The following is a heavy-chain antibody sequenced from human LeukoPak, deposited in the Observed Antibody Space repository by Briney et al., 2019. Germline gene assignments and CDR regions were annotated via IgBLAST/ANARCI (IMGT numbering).Heavy chain of an antibody. Sequence: GGSLRLSCAASGFSFKDYNMHWVRQAPGKGLEWVAVITYDGGNEYYTDSVKGRFTISRDNSKNTLYLQMNSLRAEDTAVYYCARALVRGVLDYWGQGTLVTVSS. J-gene: IGHJ4*02. CDR2: ITYDGGNE. CDR1: GFSFKDYN. CDR3: ARALVRGVLDY. V-gene: IGHV3-30*14. D-gene: IGHD3-10*01.